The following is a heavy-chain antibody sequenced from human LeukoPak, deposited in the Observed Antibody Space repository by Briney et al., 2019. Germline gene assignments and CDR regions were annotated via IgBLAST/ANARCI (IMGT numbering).Heavy chain of an antibody. CDR3: ARHGVVGAINT. D-gene: IGHD1-26*01. J-gene: IGHJ4*02. V-gene: IGHV4-38-2*02. Sequence: SETLSLTCTVSGYSISSGYYWGWIRQPPGKGLEWIGSIYHSGSTYYNPSLKSRVTISVDTSKNQFSLKLSSVTAADTAVYYCARHGVVGAINTWGQGTLVTVSS. CDR1: GYSISSGYY. CDR2: IYHSGST.